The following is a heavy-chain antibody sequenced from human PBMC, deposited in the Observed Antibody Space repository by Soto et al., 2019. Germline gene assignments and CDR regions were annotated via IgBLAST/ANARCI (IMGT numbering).Heavy chain of an antibody. D-gene: IGHD6-19*01. CDR1: GFTFSIYE. CDR2: ISSSDNTI. CDR3: ARESSSSGWLEY. Sequence: GGSLRLSCVASGFTFSIYEMNWVRQAPGKGLEWVSYISSSDNTIHYADSVKGRFTISRDYARNSLYLQMNSLRAEDTAVYYCARESSSSGWLEYWGQGTLVTVSS. V-gene: IGHV3-48*03. J-gene: IGHJ4*02.